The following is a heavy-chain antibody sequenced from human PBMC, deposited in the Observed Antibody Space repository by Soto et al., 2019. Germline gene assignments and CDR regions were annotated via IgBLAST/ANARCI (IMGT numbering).Heavy chain of an antibody. J-gene: IGHJ4*02. CDR2: TSGNNDKK. Sequence: QVQLVQSGAEVTKPGASVKVSCKASGYTFSTYGISWVRQDPGQGLEWMGWTSGNNDKKNYSQKFKGRVTMTTDTSTNTAYLERRSLSNDDTALYYCARESRGYEDYWGQGTLVIVSS. CDR1: GYTFSTYG. D-gene: IGHD5-12*01. V-gene: IGHV1-18*01. CDR3: ARESRGYEDY.